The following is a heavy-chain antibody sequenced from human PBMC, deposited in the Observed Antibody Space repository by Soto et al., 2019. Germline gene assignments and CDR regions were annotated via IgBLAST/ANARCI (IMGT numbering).Heavy chain of an antibody. D-gene: IGHD4-17*01. J-gene: IGHJ6*02. CDR3: ARAHYGDYGYGMDV. Sequence: SETLSLTCIVSGGSTSSYYWSWIRQPPGKGLEWIGYIYYSGSTNYNPSLKSRVTISVDTSKNEFSLKLSSVTAADTAVYYCARAHYGDYGYGMDVWGQGTTVTVSS. V-gene: IGHV4-59*12. CDR1: GGSTSSYY. CDR2: IYYSGST.